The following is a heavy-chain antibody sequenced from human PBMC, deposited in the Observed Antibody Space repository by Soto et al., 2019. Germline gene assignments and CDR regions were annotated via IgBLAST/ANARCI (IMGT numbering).Heavy chain of an antibody. J-gene: IGHJ4*02. CDR1: GFTFSSYA. CDR2: ISGSGGST. Sequence: GGSLRLSCAASGFTFSSYAMIWVRQAPGKGLEWVSAISGSGGSTYYADSVKGRFTISRDNSKNTLYLQMNSLRAEDTAVYYCAKDSASTTIPDYWGQGTLVTVSS. CDR3: AKDSASTTIPDY. D-gene: IGHD1-1*01. V-gene: IGHV3-23*01.